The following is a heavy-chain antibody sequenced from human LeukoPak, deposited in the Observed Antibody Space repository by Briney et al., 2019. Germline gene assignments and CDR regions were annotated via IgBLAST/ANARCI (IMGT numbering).Heavy chain of an antibody. CDR1: GGSISSYS. CDR2: IYTSGST. D-gene: IGHD1-14*01. CDR3: TRETPRTENSV. Sequence: SETLSLTCTVSGGSISSYSWSWIRQPAGKGLEWVGRIYTSGSTIYNPSLNSRVTISVDTSKNQFSLRLSSVTAADTAVYYCTRETPRTENSVWGQGTLVTVSS. J-gene: IGHJ4*02. V-gene: IGHV4-4*07.